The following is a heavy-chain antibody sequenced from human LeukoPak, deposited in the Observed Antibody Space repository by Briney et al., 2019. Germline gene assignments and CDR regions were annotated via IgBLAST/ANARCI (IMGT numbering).Heavy chain of an antibody. CDR2: IKSKTDGGTT. D-gene: IGHD3-16*01. J-gene: IGHJ6*04. CDR3: TTAPYGELGGVNADV. CDR1: GFTFSNAW. V-gene: IGHV3-15*01. Sequence: TGGSLRLSCAASGFTFSNAWMSWVRQAPGKGLEWVGRIKSKTDGGTTDYAAPVKGRFTISRDDSKNTLYLQMNSLKTEDTAVYYCTTAPYGELGGVNADVWGKGTTVTVSS.